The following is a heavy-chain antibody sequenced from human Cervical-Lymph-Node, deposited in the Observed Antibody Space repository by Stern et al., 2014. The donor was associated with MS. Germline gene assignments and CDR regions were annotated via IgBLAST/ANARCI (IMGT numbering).Heavy chain of an antibody. J-gene: IGHJ5*02. Sequence: QVQLQESGPGLVKPSETLSLTCTVSGGSISSYYWSWIRQPPGKGLEWIGYINYSGSTNCNPSLKSRVTISVDTSKNQFSLKLSSVTAADTAVYYCARESKRVVVAAGFDPWGQGTLVTVSS. CDR3: ARESKRVVVAAGFDP. D-gene: IGHD2-15*01. CDR2: INYSGST. V-gene: IGHV4-59*01. CDR1: GGSISSYY.